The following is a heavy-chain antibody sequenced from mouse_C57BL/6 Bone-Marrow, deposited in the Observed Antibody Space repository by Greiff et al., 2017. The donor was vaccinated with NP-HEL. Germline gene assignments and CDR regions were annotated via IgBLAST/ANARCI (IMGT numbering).Heavy chain of an antibody. CDR1: GFTFSSYA. V-gene: IGHV5-4*01. CDR2: ISDGGSYT. J-gene: IGHJ4*01. Sequence: EVQRVESGGGLVKPGGSLKLSCAASGFTFSSYAMSWVRQTPEKRLEWVATISDGGSYTYYPDNVKGRFTISRDNAKNNLYLQMSHLKSEDTAMYYCARDAYYSNYWGYAMDYWGQGTSVTVSS. D-gene: IGHD2-5*01. CDR3: ARDAYYSNYWGYAMDY.